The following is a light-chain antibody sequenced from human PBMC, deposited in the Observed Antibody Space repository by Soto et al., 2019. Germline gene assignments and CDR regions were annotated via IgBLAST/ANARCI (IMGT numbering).Light chain of an antibody. CDR2: EVR. CDR1: SSDVGGSNF. CDR3: RSYTTTSTLV. J-gene: IGLJ3*02. Sequence: QSALTQPASVSDSPGQSITISCTGTSSDVGGSNFVSWYQQHPGEAPKLIISEVRNRPSGISYRFTGSKSGNTASLTISGLQAEDEADYYCRSYTTTSTLVFGGGTK. V-gene: IGLV2-14*01.